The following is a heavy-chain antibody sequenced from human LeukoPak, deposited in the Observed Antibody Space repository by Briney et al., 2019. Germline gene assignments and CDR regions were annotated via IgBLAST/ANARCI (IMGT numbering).Heavy chain of an antibody. CDR3: ARARGVDFWSGYYPRWFDY. V-gene: IGHV4-34*01. J-gene: IGHJ4*02. D-gene: IGHD3-3*01. CDR2: INHSGST. CDR1: GGSFSGYY. Sequence: SETLSLTCAVYGGSFSGYYWSWIRQPPGKGLEWIGEINHSGSTNYNPSLKSRVTISVDTSKTQFSLKLSSVTAADTAVYYCARARGVDFWSGYYPRWFDYWGQGTLVTVSS.